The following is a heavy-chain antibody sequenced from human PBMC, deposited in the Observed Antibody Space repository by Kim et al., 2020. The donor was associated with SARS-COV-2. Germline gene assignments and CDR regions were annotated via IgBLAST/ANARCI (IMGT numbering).Heavy chain of an antibody. D-gene: IGHD3-16*01. CDR2: ISGSGSST. CDR1: GFTFSSYA. V-gene: IGHV3-23*01. J-gene: IGHJ4*02. Sequence: GGSLRLSCAASGFTFSSYAMSWVRQAPGKGLEWVSAISGSGSSTYYADSVKGRFTISRDNSKNTLHLQMNSLRAEDTAVYYCAKSPFGRLADYWGQGTLVTVSS. CDR3: AKSPFGRLADY.